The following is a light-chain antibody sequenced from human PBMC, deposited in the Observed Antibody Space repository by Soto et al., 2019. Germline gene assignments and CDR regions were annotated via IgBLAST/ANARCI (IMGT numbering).Light chain of an antibody. Sequence: DIQMTQSPSSLSASVGDRVTITCRASQSISSYLNWYQQKPGKAPKLLIYAASSLQSGVPSRFSGSGSGTDFTLTISSLQPDDFVTYYCQQYNSYPLTFGGGTKVDIK. V-gene: IGKV1-39*01. CDR3: QQYNSYPLT. CDR2: AAS. J-gene: IGKJ4*01. CDR1: QSISSY.